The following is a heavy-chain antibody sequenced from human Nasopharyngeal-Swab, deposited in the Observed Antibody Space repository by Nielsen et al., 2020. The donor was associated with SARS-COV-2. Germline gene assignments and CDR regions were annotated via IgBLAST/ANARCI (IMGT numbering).Heavy chain of an antibody. V-gene: IGHV4-39*01. J-gene: IGHJ5*02. D-gene: IGHD3-10*01. CDR1: GGSISSSSYY. CDR2: IYYSGST. CDR3: ARQKTEYYGSGSVNWFDP. Sequence: SETLSLTCTVSGGSISSSSYYWGWIRQPPGKGLEWIGSIYYSGSTYYNPSLKSRVTISVDTSKNQFSLKLSSVTAADMAVYYCARQKTEYYGSGSVNWFDPWGQGTLVTVSS.